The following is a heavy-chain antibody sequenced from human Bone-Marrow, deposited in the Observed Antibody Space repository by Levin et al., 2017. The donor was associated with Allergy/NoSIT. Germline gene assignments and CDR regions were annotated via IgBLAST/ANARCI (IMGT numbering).Heavy chain of an antibody. Sequence: GESLKISCAGSGFIFSIFDMHWVRQAPGKGLEWVSTIGTDGATYYPGSVKGRFSISRDSATNSLYLQMNSLRVGDTAVYYCTRDSGTYLRAFDIWGQGTMVTVSS. CDR1: GFIFSIFD. CDR2: IGTDGAT. J-gene: IGHJ3*02. CDR3: TRDSGTYLRAFDI. D-gene: IGHD1-26*01. V-gene: IGHV3-13*01.